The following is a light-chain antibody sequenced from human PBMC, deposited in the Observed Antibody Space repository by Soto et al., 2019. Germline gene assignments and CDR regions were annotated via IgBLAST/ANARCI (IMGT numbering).Light chain of an antibody. CDR2: GAS. Sequence: EIVMTQSPATLSVSPGERATLSCRASQSVGSNLAWYQQKPGQTPRLLIYGASTRATGVPVRFSGSGSGTEFTLTISSLQSEDFAVYYCQQCNSWPPAYTFGQGTKLEIK. CDR1: QSVGSN. J-gene: IGKJ2*01. V-gene: IGKV3-15*01. CDR3: QQCNSWPPAYT.